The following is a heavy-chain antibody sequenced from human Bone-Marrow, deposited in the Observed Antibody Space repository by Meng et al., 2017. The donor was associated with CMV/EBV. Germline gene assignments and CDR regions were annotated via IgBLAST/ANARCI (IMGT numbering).Heavy chain of an antibody. Sequence: GGSLRLSCAASGFTFSSYGMHWVRQAPGKGLEWVAFIRYDGSNKYYADSVKGRFTISRDNSKNTQYLQMNSLRAEDTAVYYCAKGDPIAAAGTDWGQGTLVTVSS. CDR2: IRYDGSNK. J-gene: IGHJ4*02. D-gene: IGHD6-13*01. CDR3: AKGDPIAAAGTD. CDR1: GFTFSSYG. V-gene: IGHV3-30*02.